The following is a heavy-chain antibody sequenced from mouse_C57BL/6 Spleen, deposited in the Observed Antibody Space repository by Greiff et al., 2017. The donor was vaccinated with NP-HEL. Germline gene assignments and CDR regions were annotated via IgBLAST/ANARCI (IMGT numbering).Heavy chain of an antibody. Sequence: VQLQQSGPELVKPGASVKISCKASGYAFSSSWMNWVKQRPGKGLEWIGRIYPGDGDTNYNGKFKGKATLTADKSSSTAYMQLSSLTSEDSAVYFCAREGGDYAVRYFDVWGTGTTVTVSS. CDR3: AREGGDYAVRYFDV. V-gene: IGHV1-82*01. J-gene: IGHJ1*03. D-gene: IGHD2-4*01. CDR1: GYAFSSSW. CDR2: IYPGDGDT.